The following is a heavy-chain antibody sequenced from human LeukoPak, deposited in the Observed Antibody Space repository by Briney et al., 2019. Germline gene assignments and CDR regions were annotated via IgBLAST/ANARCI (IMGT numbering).Heavy chain of an antibody. V-gene: IGHV3-48*01. Sequence: PGGSLRLSCAASGLTFSSYSMNWVRQAPGKGLEWVSYISSSSSTIYYADSVKGRFTISRDNAKNSLYLQMNSLRAEDTAVYYCARGESGGSGSYYNPYYYYGMDVWGQGTTVTVSS. CDR1: GLTFSSYS. J-gene: IGHJ6*02. CDR2: ISSSSSTI. CDR3: ARGESGGSGSYYNPYYYYGMDV. D-gene: IGHD3-10*01.